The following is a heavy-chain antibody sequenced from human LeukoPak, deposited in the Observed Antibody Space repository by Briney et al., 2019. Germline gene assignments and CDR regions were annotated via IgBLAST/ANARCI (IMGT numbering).Heavy chain of an antibody. CDR3: ARWRSQQSEFDL. Sequence: GGSLRLSCAASGFTFDDYAMHWVRHAPGKGLEWVSGISWNSGSIGYVDSVEGRFAISRDNAKNSLYLQMNSLRAEDTAIYYCARWRSQQSEFDLWGQGTLATISS. J-gene: IGHJ4*02. CDR2: ISWNSGSI. V-gene: IGHV3-9*01. CDR1: GFTFDDYA. D-gene: IGHD2-15*01.